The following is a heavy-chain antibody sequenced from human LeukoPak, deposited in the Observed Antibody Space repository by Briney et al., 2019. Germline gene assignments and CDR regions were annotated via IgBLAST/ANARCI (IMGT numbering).Heavy chain of an antibody. CDR3: ARKLRLGGNWFDP. J-gene: IGHJ5*02. V-gene: IGHV1-69*01. CDR1: GSTFSSYA. D-gene: IGHD1-26*01. Sequence: SVKVSCKASGSTFSSYAISWVRQAPGQGLEWMGGIIPIFGTANYAQKFQGRVTITADESTSTAYMELSSLRSEDTALYYCARKLRLGGNWFDPWGQGTLVTASS. CDR2: IIPIFGTA.